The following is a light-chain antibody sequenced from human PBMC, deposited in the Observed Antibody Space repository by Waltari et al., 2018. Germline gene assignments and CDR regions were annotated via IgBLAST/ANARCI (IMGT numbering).Light chain of an antibody. Sequence: SYVLNQPPSVSVAPGQTARITRGGTNIVSKKVNWYQQKPGQAPVLVVYDDSDRPSGIPERLSGSNSGNTATLTISRVEAGDEADYYCQVWDSTSGVVFGGGTKLTVL. CDR3: QVWDSTSGVV. V-gene: IGLV3-21*02. CDR1: NIVSKK. CDR2: DDS. J-gene: IGLJ2*01.